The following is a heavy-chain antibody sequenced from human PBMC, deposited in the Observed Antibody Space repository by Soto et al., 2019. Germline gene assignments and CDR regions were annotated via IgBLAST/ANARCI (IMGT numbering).Heavy chain of an antibody. CDR1: GYTFTSYD. J-gene: IGHJ6*03. V-gene: IGHV1-8*01. CDR3: ARGPPGYDILTGYYSYYSYCYMDV. CDR2: MNPNSGNT. Sequence: ASVKVSCKASGYTFTSYDINWVRQATGQGLEWMGWMNPNSGNTGYAQKFQGRVTMTRNTSISTAYMELSSLRSEDTAVYYCARGPPGYDILTGYYSYYSYCYMDVWGKGTTVTVSS. D-gene: IGHD3-9*01.